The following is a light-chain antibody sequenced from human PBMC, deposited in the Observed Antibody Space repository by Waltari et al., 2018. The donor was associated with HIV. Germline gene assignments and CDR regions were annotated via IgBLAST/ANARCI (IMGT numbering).Light chain of an antibody. Sequence: DIQMTQSPSTLSASVGAGGTITCQASQSISTWLAWYQQKPGKAPKVLIYKASTLEFGAPSSFSGSGSGTEFTLTISSLHPDDFATYYCQQYHSYPYTFGQGTHLEIK. CDR2: KAS. V-gene: IGKV1-5*03. J-gene: IGKJ2*01. CDR1: QSISTW. CDR3: QQYHSYPYT.